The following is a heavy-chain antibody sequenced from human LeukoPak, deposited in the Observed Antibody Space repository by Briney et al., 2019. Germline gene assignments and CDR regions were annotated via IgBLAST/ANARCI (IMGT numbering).Heavy chain of an antibody. CDR1: GGTFSSYA. V-gene: IGHV1-69*04. J-gene: IGHJ4*02. Sequence: SVKVSCKASGGTFSSYAISWVRQAPGQGLEWMGRIIPILGIANYAQKFQGRVTITADKSTSTAYMELSSLRSEDTAVYYCARGPPVPPSESYDSSGYYPIDYWGQGTLVTVSS. D-gene: IGHD3-22*01. CDR3: ARGPPVPPSESYDSSGYYPIDY. CDR2: IIPILGIA.